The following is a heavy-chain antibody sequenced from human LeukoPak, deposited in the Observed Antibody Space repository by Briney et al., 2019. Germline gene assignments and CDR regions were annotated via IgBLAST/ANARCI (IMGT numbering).Heavy chain of an antibody. CDR1: GFTFDNYA. CDR3: AKDMNSYGSGSSYNPWGPFDS. D-gene: IGHD3-10*01. CDR2: IAWNSGNT. J-gene: IGHJ4*02. V-gene: IGHV3-9*01. Sequence: PGRSLRLSCAASGFTFDNYAMHWVRQAPGKGLEWVSGIAWNSGNTGFADSVKGRFTISRDNAENSLPLQMNSLTPEDTAFYFCAKDMNSYGSGSSYNPWGPFDSWGQGTLVTVSS.